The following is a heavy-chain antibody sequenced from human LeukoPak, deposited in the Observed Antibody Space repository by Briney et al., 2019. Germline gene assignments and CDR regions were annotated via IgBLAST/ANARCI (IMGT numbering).Heavy chain of an antibody. CDR1: GGSISSSTYY. Sequence: PSETLSLTCTVSGGSISSSTYYWGWIRQPPGKGLEWIGSIYYSGSTYYNPSLKSRVTISVDTSKNQFSLKLNSVTAADTAVYYCARDPGWHGKYYFDHWGQGTLVTVSS. J-gene: IGHJ4*02. CDR3: ARDPGWHGKYYFDH. D-gene: IGHD6-19*01. V-gene: IGHV4-39*07. CDR2: IYYSGST.